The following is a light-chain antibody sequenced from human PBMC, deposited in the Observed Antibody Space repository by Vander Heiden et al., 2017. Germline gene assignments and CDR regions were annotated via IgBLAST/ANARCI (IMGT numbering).Light chain of an antibody. CDR3: QQGDSWVT. CDR1: PSVSSR. Sequence: IVLTHSPATLSLSPAERATLSCWASPSVSSRVAWYQHKPGQAPRLLIYDASNRATGIPARFSGSGFGTDFTLTINSLEPEDFAVYYCQQGDSWVTVGPGTKVEIK. J-gene: IGKJ3*01. CDR2: DAS. V-gene: IGKV3-11*01.